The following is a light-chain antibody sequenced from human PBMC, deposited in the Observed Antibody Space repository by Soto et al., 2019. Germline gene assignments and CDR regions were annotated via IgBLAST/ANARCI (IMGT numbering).Light chain of an antibody. CDR1: SSNIGAGYD. J-gene: IGLJ3*02. V-gene: IGLV1-40*01. CDR2: GNS. CDR3: QSYDRSSWV. Sequence: QSALTQPPSVSGAPGQRVTISCTGSSSNIGAGYDVHWYQQLPGTAPKLLIYGNSNRPSGVPDRFSGSKSGTSASLAITGLQAEDEADYYCQSYDRSSWVFGGGTQLTVL.